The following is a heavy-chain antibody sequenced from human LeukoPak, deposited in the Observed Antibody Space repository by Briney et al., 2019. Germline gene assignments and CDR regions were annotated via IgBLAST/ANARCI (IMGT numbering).Heavy chain of an antibody. CDR3: ARYGDYAQFGY. CDR2: IYYSGST. Sequence: SETLSLTCTVSGGSISSSSYYWGWIRQPPGKGLEWIGSIYYSGSTYYNPSLKSRVTISVDTSKDQFSLKLSSVTAADTAVYYCARYGDYAQFGYWGQGTLVTVSS. D-gene: IGHD4-17*01. V-gene: IGHV4-39*07. CDR1: GGSISSSSYY. J-gene: IGHJ4*02.